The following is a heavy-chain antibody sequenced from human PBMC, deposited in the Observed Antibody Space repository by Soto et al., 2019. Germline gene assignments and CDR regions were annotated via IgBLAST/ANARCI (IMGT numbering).Heavy chain of an antibody. V-gene: IGHV1-69*13. D-gene: IGHD3-10*01. J-gene: IGHJ4*02. Sequence: LGPQVKVSCKASGGTFSSYAISWVRQAPGQGLEWMGGIIPIFGTANYAQKFQGRVTITADESTSTAYMELSSLRSEDTAVYYCAASTRGELLYNYWGQGTLVTVSS. CDR1: GGTFSSYA. CDR2: IIPIFGTA. CDR3: AASTRGELLYNY.